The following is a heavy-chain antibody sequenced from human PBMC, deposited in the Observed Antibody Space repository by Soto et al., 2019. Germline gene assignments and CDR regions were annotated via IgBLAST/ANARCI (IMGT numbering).Heavy chain of an antibody. CDR2: IIPIFGTA. Sequence: QVQLVQSGAEVKKPGSSVKVSCKASGGTFSSYAISWVQQAPGQGLEWMGGIIPIFGTANYAQKFQGRVTITADESTSTAYMELSSLRSEDTAVYYCASGGFDYDSSGYYYASFDYWGQGTLVTVSS. V-gene: IGHV1-69*01. CDR1: GGTFSSYA. D-gene: IGHD3-22*01. J-gene: IGHJ4*02. CDR3: ASGGFDYDSSGYYYASFDY.